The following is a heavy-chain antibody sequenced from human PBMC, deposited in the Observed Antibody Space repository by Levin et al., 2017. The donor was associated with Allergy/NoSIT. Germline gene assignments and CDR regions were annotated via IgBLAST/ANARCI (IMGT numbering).Heavy chain of an antibody. D-gene: IGHD5-24*01. CDR2: INHSGST. J-gene: IGHJ6*03. CDR3: ARVYKTKKYYYYMDG. CDR1: GGSFSGYY. V-gene: IGHV4-34*01. Sequence: SETLSLTCAVYGGSFSGYYWSWIRQPPGKGLEWIGEINHSGSTNYNPSLKSRVTISVDTSKNQFSLKLSSVTAADTAVYYCARVYKTKKYYYYMDGWGKGTTVTVSS.